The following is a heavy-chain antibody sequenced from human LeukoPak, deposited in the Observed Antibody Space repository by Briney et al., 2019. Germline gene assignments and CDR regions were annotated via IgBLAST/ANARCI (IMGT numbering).Heavy chain of an antibody. CDR2: TYYRSKWYK. CDR1: GDSVSSNSAT. V-gene: IGHV6-1*01. CDR3: ARGPSYFQH. J-gene: IGHJ1*01. Sequence: LSQTLSLTCAISGDSVSSNSATWNWIRQSPSRGLEWLGRTYYRSKWYKYYAVSVKGRITINPDTSKNQFSLQLNSVTPEDTAAYYCARGPSYFQHWGQGTLVTVSS.